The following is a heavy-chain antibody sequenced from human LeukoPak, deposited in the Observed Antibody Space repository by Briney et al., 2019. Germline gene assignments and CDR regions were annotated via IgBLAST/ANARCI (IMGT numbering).Heavy chain of an antibody. J-gene: IGHJ4*02. CDR2: ISYDGSNK. D-gene: IGHD6-13*01. CDR1: GFTLSSYG. Sequence: GGSLRLSCAPSGFTLSSYGIHWVRDAPGKGREWVSVISYDGSNKYYADSVKGRFTISRDNSKNTLYLQMNSLRAEDTAVYYCAKTMPGRYSSSWSFDYWGQGTLVTVSS. V-gene: IGHV3-30*18. CDR3: AKTMPGRYSSSWSFDY.